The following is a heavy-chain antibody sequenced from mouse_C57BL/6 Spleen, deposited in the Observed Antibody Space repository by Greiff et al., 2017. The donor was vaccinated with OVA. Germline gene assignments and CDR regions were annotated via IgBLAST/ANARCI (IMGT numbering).Heavy chain of an antibody. Sequence: VHVKQSGPELVKPGASVKIPCKASGYTFPDYNMDWVKQSHGKSLEWIGDINPNNGGTIYNQKFKGKATLTVDKSSSTAYMELRSLTSEDTAVYYCARRHYGSRWFADWGQGTLVTVSA. V-gene: IGHV1-18*01. CDR1: GYTFPDYN. J-gene: IGHJ3*01. CDR3: ARRHYGSRWFAD. D-gene: IGHD1-1*01. CDR2: INPNNGGT.